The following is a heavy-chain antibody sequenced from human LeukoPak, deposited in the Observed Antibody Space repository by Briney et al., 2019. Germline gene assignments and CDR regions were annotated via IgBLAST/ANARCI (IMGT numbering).Heavy chain of an antibody. CDR3: ARVYGTGYFDL. V-gene: IGHV3-7*01. CDR2: IKQDGSEK. Sequence: GGSLRLSCAASGFTFSSYWMSWVRQAPGKGLEWVANIKQDGSEKYYVDSVKGRFTISRDNAKKSLYLQMNSLRVEDTAVYYCARVYGTGYFDLWGRGTLVTVSS. J-gene: IGHJ2*01. D-gene: IGHD3/OR15-3a*01. CDR1: GFTFSSYW.